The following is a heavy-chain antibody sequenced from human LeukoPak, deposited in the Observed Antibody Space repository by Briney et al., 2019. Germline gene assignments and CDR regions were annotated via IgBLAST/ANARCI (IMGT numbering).Heavy chain of an antibody. J-gene: IGHJ4*02. D-gene: IGHD2-2*01. CDR3: ARQVLPYDIAVVPAAWGLFADY. CDR1: GGSISSSSYY. V-gene: IGHV4-39*01. Sequence: PSETLSLTCTVSGGSISSSSYYWGWIRQPPGKGLEWIGSIYYSGSTYYNPSLKSRVTISVDTSKNQFSLKLSSVTAADTAVSYCARQVLPYDIAVVPAAWGLFADYWGQGTLVTVSS. CDR2: IYYSGST.